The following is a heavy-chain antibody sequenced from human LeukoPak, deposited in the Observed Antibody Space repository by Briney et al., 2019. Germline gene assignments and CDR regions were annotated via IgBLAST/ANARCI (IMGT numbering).Heavy chain of an antibody. J-gene: IGHJ5*02. CDR1: GGTFSSYA. CDR2: IIPIFGTA. CDR3: ARATVPYINNWFDP. D-gene: IGHD4-17*01. Sequence: SVKVSCKASGGTFSSYAISWVRQAPGQGLEWMEGIIPIFGTANYAQKFQGRVTITADKSTSTAYMELSSLRSEDTAVYYCARATVPYINNWFDPWGQGTLVTVSS. V-gene: IGHV1-69*06.